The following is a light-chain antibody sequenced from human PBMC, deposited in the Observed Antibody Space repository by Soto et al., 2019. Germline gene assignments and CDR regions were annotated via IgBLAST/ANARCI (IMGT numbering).Light chain of an antibody. CDR1: QSVSSSY. CDR2: GAS. Sequence: IVLTQSPCPLSLSPGERATLSWRASQSVSSSYLAWYQQKPRQAPRLVIYGASSRATGIPDRFSGSGSATDFTPTIGRLEPEDFAVYYCQQYGSSPPITFGQGTRLEIK. V-gene: IGKV3-20*01. J-gene: IGKJ5*01. CDR3: QQYGSSPPIT.